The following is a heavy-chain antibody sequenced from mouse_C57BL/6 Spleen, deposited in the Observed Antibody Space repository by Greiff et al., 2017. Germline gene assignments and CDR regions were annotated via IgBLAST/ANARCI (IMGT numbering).Heavy chain of an antibody. CDR1: GYTLTSYW. CDR3: ARGGRYFDV. CDR2: IHPNSGST. J-gene: IGHJ1*03. Sequence: QVQLQQPGAELVQPGASVKLSCTVSGYTLTSYWMHWVKQRPGQGLEWIGMIHPNSGSTNYNEKFKSKATLTVDKSSSTAYMQISSLTSEDSAVYYCARGGRYFDVWGTGTTVTVSS. V-gene: IGHV1-64*01.